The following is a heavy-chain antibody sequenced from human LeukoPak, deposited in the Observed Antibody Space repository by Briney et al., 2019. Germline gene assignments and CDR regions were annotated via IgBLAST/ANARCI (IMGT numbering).Heavy chain of an antibody. CDR1: GGSISTYY. D-gene: IGHD2-21*01. CDR3: ARVFPLRYFDY. V-gene: IGHV4-38-2*02. CDR2: IYHSGST. J-gene: IGHJ4*02. Sequence: SETLSLTCTVSGGSISTYYWSWIRQPPGKGLGWIGSIYHSGSTYYNPSLKSRVTISVDTSKNQFSLKLSSVTAADTAVYYCARVFPLRYFDYWGQGTLVTVSS.